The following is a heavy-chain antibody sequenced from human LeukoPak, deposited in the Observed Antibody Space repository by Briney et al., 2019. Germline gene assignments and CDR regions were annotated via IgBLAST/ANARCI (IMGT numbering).Heavy chain of an antibody. J-gene: IGHJ5*01. CDR3: ARDGRGSNYKNNWFDS. CDR1: GFIFSNHW. Sequence: GGSLRLSCAASGFIFSNHWMNWVRQAPGKGLEWVANIKQDGSEKYYVDSVKGRFTISRDNAKNSLYLQMNSLRVEDTAVYYCARDGRGSNYKNNWFDSWGQGTLVTVSS. CDR2: IKQDGSEK. D-gene: IGHD4-11*01. V-gene: IGHV3-7*04.